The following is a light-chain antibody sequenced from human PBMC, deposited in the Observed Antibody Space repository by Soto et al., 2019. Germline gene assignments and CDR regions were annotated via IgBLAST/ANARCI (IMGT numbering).Light chain of an antibody. CDR3: QQYNVYSPT. Sequence: DIQMTQSPSSLSASVGDRVTITRRASQSIGRYLNWYQQKRGKAPKLXIYAASSLQSGVPSRFSGSGSGTECTLTISRLQPDDFETDYCQQYNVYSPTFGQGTKVEIK. V-gene: IGKV1-5*01. J-gene: IGKJ1*01. CDR1: QSIGRY. CDR2: AAS.